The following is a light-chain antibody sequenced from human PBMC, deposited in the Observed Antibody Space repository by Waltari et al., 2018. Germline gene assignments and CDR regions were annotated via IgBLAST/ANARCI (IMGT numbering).Light chain of an antibody. Sequence: QSVLTQPPSASGTPGQRVTISCSGSSSNIGRNSVDWYQQVPGTAPKLLIYSNNRRPSGIPDRFSGSKSGTSASLAISGLQSEDEAEYFCAAWDDSLNLIFGVGTKLTVL. CDR2: SNN. J-gene: IGLJ2*01. V-gene: IGLV1-44*01. CDR1: SSNIGRNS. CDR3: AAWDDSLNLI.